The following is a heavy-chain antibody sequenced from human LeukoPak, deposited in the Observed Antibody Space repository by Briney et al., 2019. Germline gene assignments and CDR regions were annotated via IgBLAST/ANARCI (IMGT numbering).Heavy chain of an antibody. CDR2: INPNSGDT. CDR3: ARLKWPTDH. V-gene: IGHV1-2*02. J-gene: IGHJ4*02. Sequence: EASVKVSCKPSGYTFTDFFLHWVRQAPGQGLEWMGWINPNSGDTNYAQKFQGRVTMTRDTSISTVFLDLDRLTSDDTAIYYCARLKWPTDHWGQGTLVTVSS. D-gene: IGHD5-12*01. CDR1: GYTFTDFF.